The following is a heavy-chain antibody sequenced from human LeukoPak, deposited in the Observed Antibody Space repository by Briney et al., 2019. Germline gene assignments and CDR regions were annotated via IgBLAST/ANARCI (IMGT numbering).Heavy chain of an antibody. CDR3: TTRGVRGHKKYYFDY. J-gene: IGHJ4*02. CDR1: GFTFSSYS. CDR2: ISSSSSYI. V-gene: IGHV3-21*03. D-gene: IGHD3-10*01. Sequence: GGSLRLSCAASGFTFSSYSMNWVRQAPGKGLEWVSSISSSSSYIYYADSVKGRFTISRDNAKNSLYLQMNSLRTEDTAVYYCTTRGVRGHKKYYFDYWGQGTLVTVSS.